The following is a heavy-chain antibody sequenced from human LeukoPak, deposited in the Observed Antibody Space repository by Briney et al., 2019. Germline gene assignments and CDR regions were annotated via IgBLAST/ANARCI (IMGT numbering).Heavy chain of an antibody. CDR1: GFTVSSNY. J-gene: IGHJ4*02. CDR2: IYSGGST. V-gene: IGHV3-66*04. D-gene: IGHD2-21*02. CDR3: ARPRGGDMIDY. Sequence: GGSLRLSCAASGFTVSSNYMSWVRQAPGKGLEWVSVIYSGGSTYYADSVKGRFTISRDNSKNTLYLQINSLRAEDTAVYYCARPRGGDMIDYWGQGTLVTVSS.